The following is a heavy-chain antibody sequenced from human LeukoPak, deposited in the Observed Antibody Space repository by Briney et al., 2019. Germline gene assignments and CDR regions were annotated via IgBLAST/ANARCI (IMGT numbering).Heavy chain of an antibody. Sequence: PSETLSPTCTVSGGSISSSSYYWGWIRQPPGKGLEWIGSIYYSGSTYYNPSLKSRVTISVDTSKNQFSLKLSSVTAADTAVYYCARQPYSGSYDYYMDVWGKGTTVTVSS. CDR3: ARQPYSGSYDYYMDV. J-gene: IGHJ6*03. V-gene: IGHV4-39*01. CDR2: IYYSGST. CDR1: GGSISSSSYY. D-gene: IGHD1-26*01.